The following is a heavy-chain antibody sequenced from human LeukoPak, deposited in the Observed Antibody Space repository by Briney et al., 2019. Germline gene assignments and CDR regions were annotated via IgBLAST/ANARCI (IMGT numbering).Heavy chain of an antibody. CDR2: VDFSGST. CDR3: ARHRRGAAAGRIPYYFDY. CDR1: GSSISNSDYY. Sequence: PSETLSLTCTVSGSSISNSDYYWGWVRQSPGKGLEWIGSVDFSGSTYYNPSLKSRVTISVDTSKNQFSLNLISVTVADTAVYYCARHRRGAAAGRIPYYFDYWGQGTLVPVSS. J-gene: IGHJ4*02. D-gene: IGHD6-13*01. V-gene: IGHV4-39*01.